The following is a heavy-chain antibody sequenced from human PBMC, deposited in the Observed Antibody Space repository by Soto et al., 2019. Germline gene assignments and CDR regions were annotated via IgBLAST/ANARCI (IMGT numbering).Heavy chain of an antibody. CDR1: GGSFSGYY. CDR3: AREDILGYYYYGMDV. V-gene: IGHV4-34*01. D-gene: IGHD3-16*01. CDR2: INHSGST. Sequence: SETLSLTCAVYGGSFSGYYWSWVRQPPGQGLEWIGEINHSGSTNYNPSLKRRVTISVDTSKSQFSLKLKSVSAADTAVYYCAREDILGYYYYGMDVWGQGTTVTVSS. J-gene: IGHJ6*02.